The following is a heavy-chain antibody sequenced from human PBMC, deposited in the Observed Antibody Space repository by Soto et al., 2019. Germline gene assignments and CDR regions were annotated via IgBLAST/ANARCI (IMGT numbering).Heavy chain of an antibody. D-gene: IGHD5-18*01. CDR2: ISTSSSNI. V-gene: IGHV3-48*02. CDR1: GFTFSSYS. J-gene: IGHJ3*02. CDR3: ARDWYSNALAPDAFDI. Sequence: EVQLVESGGGLVQPGASLRLSCEASGFTFSSYSLNWVRQAPGKGLEWVSYISTSSSNIYYADSVKGRFTISRDNANNSLYLQMNSLRDGDTAVYYCARDWYSNALAPDAFDIWGQGTMVIVSS.